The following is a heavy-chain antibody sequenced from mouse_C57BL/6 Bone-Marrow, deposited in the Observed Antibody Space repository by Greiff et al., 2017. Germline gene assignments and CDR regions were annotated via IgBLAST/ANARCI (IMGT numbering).Heavy chain of an antibody. J-gene: IGHJ3*01. CDR2: IDPSDSYT. CDR1: GYTFTSYW. Sequence: QVQLQQPGAELVMPGASVKLSCKASGYTFTSYWMHWVKQRPGQGLEWIGEIDPSDSYTNYNQKFKGKSTLTVYRSSSTAYMQLSSLTSEDSAVYYCARSSWIAYWGQGTLVTVSA. CDR3: ARSSWIAY. V-gene: IGHV1-69*01.